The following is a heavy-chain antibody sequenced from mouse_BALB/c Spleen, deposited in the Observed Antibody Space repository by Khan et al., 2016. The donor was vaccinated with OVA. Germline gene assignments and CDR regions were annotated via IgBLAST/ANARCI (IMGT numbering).Heavy chain of an antibody. CDR1: GYTFTSYW. J-gene: IGHJ3*01. V-gene: IGHV1-5*01. CDR3: TRFGYLFAY. D-gene: IGHD2-2*01. CDR2: IYPGNSDT. Sequence: DVKLQESGTVLARPGTSVKMSCKASGYTFTSYWMHWVKQRPGQGLEWIGAIYPGNSDTSYNQKFKGKAKLTAVKSTSTAYMELSSLTNEDSAVYYCTRFGYLFAYWGQGTLVTVSA.